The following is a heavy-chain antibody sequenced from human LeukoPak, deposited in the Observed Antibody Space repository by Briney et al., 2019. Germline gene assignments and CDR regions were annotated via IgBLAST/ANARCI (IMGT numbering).Heavy chain of an antibody. CDR3: ARMVVPAAIMSYHYMDV. CDR2: IYYSGST. D-gene: IGHD2-2*02. V-gene: IGHV4-59*01. CDR1: GGSTTNYY. J-gene: IGHJ6*03. Sequence: SETLSLTCTVSGGSTTNYYWSWIRQPPGKGLEWIGYIYYSGSTNYNPSLKSRVTISVDTSKNQFSLKLSSVTAADTAVYYCARMVVPAAIMSYHYMDVWGKGTTVAVSS.